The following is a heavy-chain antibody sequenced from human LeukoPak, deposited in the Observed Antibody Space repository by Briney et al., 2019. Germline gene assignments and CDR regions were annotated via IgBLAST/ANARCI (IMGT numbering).Heavy chain of an antibody. J-gene: IGHJ6*04. V-gene: IGHV1-69*13. D-gene: IGHD3/OR15-3a*01. CDR2: IIPIFGTA. CDR1: GGTFSSYA. CDR3: ARSVVDPGTYYYYYGMDV. Sequence: PVASVKVSCKASGGTFSSYAISWVRQAPGQGLEWMGGIIPIFGTANYARKFQGRVTITADESTSTAYMELSSLRSEGTAVYYCARSVVDPGTYYYYYGMDVWGKGTTVTVSS.